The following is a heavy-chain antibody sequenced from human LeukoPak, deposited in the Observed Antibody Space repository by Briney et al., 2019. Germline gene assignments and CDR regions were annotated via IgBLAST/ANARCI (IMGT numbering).Heavy chain of an antibody. CDR2: ISGSGGST. CDR1: GFTFSSYA. CDR3: AKGGYSSTDYYYYMDV. Sequence: PGGSLRLSCAASGFTFSSYAMSWVRQAPGKGLEWVSAISGSGGSTYYADSVKGRFTISRDNSKNTLYLQMNSLRAEDTAVYYCAKGGYSSTDYYYYMDVWGKGTTVTVSS. V-gene: IGHV3-23*01. J-gene: IGHJ6*03. D-gene: IGHD6-13*01.